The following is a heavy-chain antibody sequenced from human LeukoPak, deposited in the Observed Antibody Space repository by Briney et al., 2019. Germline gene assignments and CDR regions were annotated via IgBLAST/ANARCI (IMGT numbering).Heavy chain of an antibody. J-gene: IGHJ4*02. Sequence: SETLSLTCTVSGGYISSYFWNWVRPPPGKGLAWIGNIYSSVSTEYNPSLTSRVNISLDTSQHQFSLRLNSVTAADTAVDYCARGVAIWGRGTLVTVSS. V-gene: IGHV4-59*01. CDR1: GGYISSYF. D-gene: IGHD2-15*01. CDR3: ARGVAI. CDR2: IYSSVST.